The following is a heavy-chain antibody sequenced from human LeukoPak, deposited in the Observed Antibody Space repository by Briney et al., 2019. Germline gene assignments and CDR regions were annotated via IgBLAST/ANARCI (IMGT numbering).Heavy chain of an antibody. CDR1: GFTFSSYS. J-gene: IGHJ4*02. CDR2: ISSSSSYI. V-gene: IGHV3-21*01. CDR3: ARLGGIVVADVAFDY. D-gene: IGHD6-19*01. Sequence: GGSLRLSCAASGFTFSSYSMNWVRQAPGKGLEWVSSISSSSSYIYYADSVKGRFTISRDNAKNSLYLQMNSLRAEDTAVYYCARLGGIVVADVAFDYWGQGTLVTVSS.